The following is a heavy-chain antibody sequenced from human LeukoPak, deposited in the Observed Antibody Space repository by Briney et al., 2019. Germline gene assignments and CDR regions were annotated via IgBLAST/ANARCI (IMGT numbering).Heavy chain of an antibody. V-gene: IGHV4-4*07. CDR1: GGSISSYY. CDR3: ARGRLCSSTSCYGGYYYGMDV. J-gene: IGHJ6*02. CDR2: IYTSGST. D-gene: IGHD2-2*01. Sequence: PSETLSLTCTVSGGSISSYYWSWIRQPAGKGLEWIGRIYTSGSTNYNPSLKSRVTISVDTSKNQFSLKLSSVTAADTAVYYCARGRLCSSTSCYGGYYYGMDVWGQGTTVTVSS.